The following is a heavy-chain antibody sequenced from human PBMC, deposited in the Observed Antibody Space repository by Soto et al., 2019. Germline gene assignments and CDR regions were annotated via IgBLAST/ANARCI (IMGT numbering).Heavy chain of an antibody. CDR2: ISSTTNYI. CDR1: GFTFTTYS. Sequence: GGSLRLAWAPSGFTFTTYSMNWVRQAPGKGLEWVSSISSTTNYIYYADSMKGRFTVSRDNAKNSVYLEMNSLSAEDTAVYYCARESEDLTSNFDYWGQGTLVTVSS. J-gene: IGHJ4*02. CDR3: ARESEDLTSNFDY. V-gene: IGHV3-21*01.